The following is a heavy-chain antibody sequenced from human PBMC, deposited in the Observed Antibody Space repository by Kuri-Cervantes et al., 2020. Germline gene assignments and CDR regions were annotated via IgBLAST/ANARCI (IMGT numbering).Heavy chain of an antibody. V-gene: IGHV4-59*01. Sequence: GSLRLSCTVSGGSISSYYWSWIRQPPGKGLEWIGYIYYSGSTNYNPSLKSRVTMSVDTSRSQFSLRLTSVTSADTAVYFCARLPFRFDYYFDLWGQGTLVTVSS. CDR3: ARLPFRFDYYFDL. J-gene: IGHJ4*02. CDR1: GGSISSYY. CDR2: IYYSGST. D-gene: IGHD1-26*01.